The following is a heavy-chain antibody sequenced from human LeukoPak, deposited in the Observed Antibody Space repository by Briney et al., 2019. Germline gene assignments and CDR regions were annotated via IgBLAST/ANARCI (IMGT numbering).Heavy chain of an antibody. J-gene: IGHJ4*02. D-gene: IGHD6-19*01. CDR1: GFTFSMYS. CDR2: INDRGGYR. V-gene: IGHV3-23*01. Sequence: GGSLSLSCAASGFTFSMYSMAWLRQAPGKGLEWVSVINDRGGYRQDADSVKGRFTISRDNSQNTLFLQMNSLRAEDTAVYYCVRERDRGIEVADDFDYWGQGTLVTVSS. CDR3: VRERDRGIEVADDFDY.